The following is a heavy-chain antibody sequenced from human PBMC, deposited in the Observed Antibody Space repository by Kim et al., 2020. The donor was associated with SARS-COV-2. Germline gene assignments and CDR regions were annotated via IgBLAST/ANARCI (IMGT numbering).Heavy chain of an antibody. CDR3: ARANYFDY. J-gene: IGHJ4*02. CDR2: SGRT. V-gene: IGHV4-59*01. Sequence: SGRTNYHASLKTRLTISVDTAKNQVSLKLSSVSAADTAVYYCARANYFDYWGQGTLVTVSS.